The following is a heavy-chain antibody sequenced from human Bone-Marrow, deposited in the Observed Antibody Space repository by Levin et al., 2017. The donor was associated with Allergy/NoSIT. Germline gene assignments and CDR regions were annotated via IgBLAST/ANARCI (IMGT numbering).Heavy chain of an antibody. D-gene: IGHD3-3*01. J-gene: IGHJ6*02. CDR1: GFTFSSYW. Sequence: GGSLRLSCAASGFTFSSYWMSWVRQAPGKGLEWVANIKQDGSEKYYVDSVKGRFTISRDNAKNSLYLQMNSLRAEDTAVYYCAREELRFLEWLFPPNLYYDYGMDVWGQGTTVTVSS. CDR2: IKQDGSEK. V-gene: IGHV3-7*01. CDR3: AREELRFLEWLFPPNLYYDYGMDV.